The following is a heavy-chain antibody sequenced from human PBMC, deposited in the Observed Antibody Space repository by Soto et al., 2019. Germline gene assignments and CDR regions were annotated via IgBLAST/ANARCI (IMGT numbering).Heavy chain of an antibody. CDR1: GYTFTSYA. CDR2: INAGNGNT. CDR3: ARDWSREKKTLAAGIADY. D-gene: IGHD6-13*01. V-gene: IGHV1-3*01. Sequence: ASVKVSCKASGYTFTSYAMHWVRQAPGQRLEWMGWINAGNGNTKYSQKFQGRVTITRDTSASTAYMELSSLRSEDTAVYYCARDWSREKKTLAAGIADYWDQGTLVTVSS. J-gene: IGHJ4*02.